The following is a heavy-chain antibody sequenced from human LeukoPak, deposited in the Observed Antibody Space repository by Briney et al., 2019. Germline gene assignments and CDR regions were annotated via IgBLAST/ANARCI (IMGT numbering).Heavy chain of an antibody. CDR1: GFTVSGNY. D-gene: IGHD4-23*01. Sequence: GGSLRLSCAASGFTVSGNYMSWVRQAPGKGLEWVSGIYSGVSTYSADSVKGRFTISRDNSKNTLFPQMNSLRVEDTAVYYCARDLHGGNSFTSDWYFDLWGRGTLVTVSS. CDR2: IYSGVST. CDR3: ARDLHGGNSFTSDWYFDL. V-gene: IGHV3-53*01. J-gene: IGHJ2*01.